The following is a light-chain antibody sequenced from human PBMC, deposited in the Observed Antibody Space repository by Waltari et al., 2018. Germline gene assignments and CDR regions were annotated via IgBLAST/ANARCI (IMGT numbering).Light chain of an antibody. V-gene: IGKV1-12*01. CDR2: KAS. CDR3: QQYDGAPWT. Sequence: DIKMTQSPSSLSASVGDRVTITCRASRGISSWLAWYQQKPGKAPKLLIYKASSLQSGVPSRFSGSGSGTDFTLTISSLQPEDFATYYCQQYDGAPWTFGQGTKVEIK. J-gene: IGKJ1*01. CDR1: RGISSW.